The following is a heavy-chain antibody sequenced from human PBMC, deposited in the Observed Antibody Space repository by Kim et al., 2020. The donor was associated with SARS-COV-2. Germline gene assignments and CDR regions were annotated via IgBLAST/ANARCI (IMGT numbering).Heavy chain of an antibody. CDR1: GGSISSGGYY. Sequence: SETLSLTCTVSGGSISSGGYYWSWIRQHPGKGLEWIGYIYYSGSTYYNPSLKSRVTISVDTSKNQFSLKLSSVTAADTAVYYCATVSGYYPPYGMDVWGQGTTVTVSS. CDR3: ATVSGYYPPYGMDV. D-gene: IGHD3-22*01. J-gene: IGHJ6*02. V-gene: IGHV4-31*03. CDR2: IYYSGST.